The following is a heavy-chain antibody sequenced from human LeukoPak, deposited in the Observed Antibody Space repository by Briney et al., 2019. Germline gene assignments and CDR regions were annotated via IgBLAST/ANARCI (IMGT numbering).Heavy chain of an antibody. CDR3: ARDDLWSPDY. J-gene: IGHJ4*02. V-gene: IGHV3-48*03. Sequence: GGSLRLSCAASGVTFSRYEMNWVRQAPGKGLEWVSYINTNGGSIYYADSVKGRFTISRDNAKNSLYLQMNSLRAEDTAVYYCARDDLWSPDYWGQGTLVTVSS. CDR2: INTNGGSI. CDR1: GVTFSRYE. D-gene: IGHD3-10*01.